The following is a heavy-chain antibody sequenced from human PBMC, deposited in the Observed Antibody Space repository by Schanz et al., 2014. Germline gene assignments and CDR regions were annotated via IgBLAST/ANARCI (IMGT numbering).Heavy chain of an antibody. J-gene: IGHJ4*02. CDR2: IGTSGST. V-gene: IGHV3-23*01. CDR3: AKIERNED. D-gene: IGHD1-1*01. CDR1: GLIFSNYV. Sequence: EVQLLESGGGLVQPGGSLKLSCAASGLIFSNYVMSWVRQAPGKGLEWVSTIGTSGSTNYAESVKDRFTISRDNSKNTLYLQMNSLRAEGAAVYFCAKIERNEDWGQGTLVTVSS.